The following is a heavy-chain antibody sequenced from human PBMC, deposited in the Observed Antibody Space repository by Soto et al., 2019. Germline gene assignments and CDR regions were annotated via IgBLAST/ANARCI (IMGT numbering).Heavy chain of an antibody. Sequence: ASVKVSCKASGYTFTSYAMHWVRQAPGQRLEWMGWINAGNGNTKYSQKFQGRVTITRDTSASTAYMELSSLRSEDTAVYYCARGIHIAVAGTCWGQGTLVTVSS. CDR3: ARGIHIAVAGTC. CDR1: GYTFTSYA. CDR2: INAGNGNT. J-gene: IGHJ4*02. D-gene: IGHD6-19*01. V-gene: IGHV1-3*01.